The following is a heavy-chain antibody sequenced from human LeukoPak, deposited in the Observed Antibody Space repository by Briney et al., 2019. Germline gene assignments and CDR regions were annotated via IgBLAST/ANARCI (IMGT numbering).Heavy chain of an antibody. D-gene: IGHD1-7*01. CDR3: TRPRTHNWNYKDH. CDR2: IRIKPNAYAT. V-gene: IGHV3-73*01. CDR1: GLIFNVSA. Sequence: GGSLRLSCAVSGLIFNVSAIHWVRQASGKGLEWVGRIRIKPNAYATAYTAAVKGRFTMSRDDSKNTAYLEMNSLEIEDTAVYYCTRPRTHNWNYKDHWGQGTLVTVSS. J-gene: IGHJ4*02.